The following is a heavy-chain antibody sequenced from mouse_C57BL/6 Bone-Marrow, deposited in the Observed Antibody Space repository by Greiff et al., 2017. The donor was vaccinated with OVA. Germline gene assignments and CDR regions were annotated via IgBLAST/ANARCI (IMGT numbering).Heavy chain of an antibody. V-gene: IGHV5-9*01. J-gene: IGHJ3*01. Sequence: EVQVVESGGGLVKPGGSLKLSCAASGFTFSSYTMSWVRQTPEKRLEWVATISGGGGNTYYPDSVKGRFTISRDNAKNTLYLQMSSLRSEDTALYYCARLLYYGSSWGFAYWGQGTLVTVSA. CDR2: ISGGGGNT. CDR1: GFTFSSYT. CDR3: ARLLYYGSSWGFAY. D-gene: IGHD1-1*01.